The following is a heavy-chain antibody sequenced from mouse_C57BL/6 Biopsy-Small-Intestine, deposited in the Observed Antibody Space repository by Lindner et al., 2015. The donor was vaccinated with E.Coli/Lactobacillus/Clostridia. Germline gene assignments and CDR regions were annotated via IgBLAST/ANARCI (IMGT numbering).Heavy chain of an antibody. CDR3: ARGDGSCPFAY. Sequence: VQLQESGAELVRPGTSVKVSCKASGYAFTNYLIEWVRQRPGQGLEWIGVINPGSGGTNYNEKFKGKATLTADKSSSTAYMQLSGLTSEDSAVYFCARGDGSCPFAYWGHGTLITVSA. CDR1: GYAFTNYL. J-gene: IGHJ3*01. V-gene: IGHV1-54*01. CDR2: INPGSGGT. D-gene: IGHD3-3*01.